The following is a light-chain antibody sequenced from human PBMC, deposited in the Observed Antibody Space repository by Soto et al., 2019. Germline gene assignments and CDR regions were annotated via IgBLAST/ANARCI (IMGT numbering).Light chain of an antibody. CDR2: TSA. CDR1: EGISSH. J-gene: IGKJ4*01. Sequence: AIRMTHSPSSFSASTGDRVTITCPASEGISSHLAWYQLKQGKAPRLLIYTSAYLESGVRSRFRRIGSGTQFTLAISSLQSEDIAVYYCELYFRYPLTFGGWTKVALK. V-gene: IGKV1-8*01. CDR3: ELYFRYPLT.